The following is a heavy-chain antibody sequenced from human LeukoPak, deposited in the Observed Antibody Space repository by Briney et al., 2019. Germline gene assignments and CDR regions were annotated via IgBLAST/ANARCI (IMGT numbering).Heavy chain of an antibody. Sequence: SETLSLTCTVSNDSMTRYYWAWIRQPARKGLEWIGRIFSSGSTNYNPSLKTRVTMSEDVSKNQFSLTLSSVTAADTAVYYCARGWYSSGWYVFDYWGQGTLVTVTS. CDR1: NDSMTRYY. V-gene: IGHV4-4*07. CDR2: IFSSGST. J-gene: IGHJ4*02. D-gene: IGHD6-19*01. CDR3: ARGWYSSGWYVFDY.